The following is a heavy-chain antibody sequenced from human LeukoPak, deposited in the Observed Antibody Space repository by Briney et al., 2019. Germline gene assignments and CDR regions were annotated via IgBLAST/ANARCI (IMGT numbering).Heavy chain of an antibody. CDR1: GFTFSDYS. CDR2: ISSSSSYI. J-gene: IGHJ3*02. D-gene: IGHD6-13*01. Sequence: GGSLRLSCAASGFTFSDYSINWVRQAPGKGLEWVSSISSSSSYIYYADSVKGRFTISRDNAKNSLYLQMNSLRAEDTAVYYCARGIAAAGGGAFDIWGQGTMVTVSS. V-gene: IGHV3-21*01. CDR3: ARGIAAAGGGAFDI.